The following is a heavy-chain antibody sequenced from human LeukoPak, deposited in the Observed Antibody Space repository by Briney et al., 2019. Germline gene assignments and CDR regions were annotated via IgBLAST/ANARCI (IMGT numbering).Heavy chain of an antibody. CDR3: ARIGGSYPPPHYYYYYYMDV. D-gene: IGHD1-26*01. V-gene: IGHV4-39*07. Sequence: PSETLSLTCTVSDASISSTSYYWGWIRQPPGKGLEWIGTVYYSGSSYYNSSLKSRVTISVDTSKNQFSLTLSSVTAADTAVYYCARIGGSYPPPHYYYYYYMDVWGKGTTVTVSS. J-gene: IGHJ6*03. CDR2: VYYSGSS. CDR1: DASISSTSYY.